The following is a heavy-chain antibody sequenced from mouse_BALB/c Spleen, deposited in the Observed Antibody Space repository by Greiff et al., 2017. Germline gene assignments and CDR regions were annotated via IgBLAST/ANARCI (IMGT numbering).Heavy chain of an antibody. CDR2: INPGSGGT. Sequence: VQLQQSGAELVRPGTSVKVSCKASGYAFTHYLIEWVKQRPGQGLEWIGVINPGSGGTNYNEKFKGKATLTADKSSSTAYMQLSSLTSDDSAVYFCARGDGRLRYFDVWGAGTTVTVSS. V-gene: IGHV1-54*01. J-gene: IGHJ1*01. CDR3: ARGDGRLRYFDV. D-gene: IGHD1-2*01. CDR1: GYAFTHYL.